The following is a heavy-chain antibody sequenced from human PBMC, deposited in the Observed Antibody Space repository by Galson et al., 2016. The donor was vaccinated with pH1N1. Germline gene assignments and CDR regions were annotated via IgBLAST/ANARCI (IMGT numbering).Heavy chain of an antibody. CDR3: AREGRGDYATWFDS. J-gene: IGHJ5*01. V-gene: IGHV4-34*01. D-gene: IGHD4-17*01. CDR2: INESGDT. Sequence: SETLSLTCAVYGGSFSTYSWTWIRQPPGKGLEWIGEINESGDTNYNASLKSRVTLSVDTSNNQFSLRLSSMTAADTAVYYCAREGRGDYATWFDSWGQGTLVTVSS. CDR1: GGSFSTYS.